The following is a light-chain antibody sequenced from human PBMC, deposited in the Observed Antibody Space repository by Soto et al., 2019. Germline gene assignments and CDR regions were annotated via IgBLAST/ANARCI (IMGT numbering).Light chain of an antibody. J-gene: IGKJ1*01. Sequence: IVLTQSPATLSVSPGERATLSCRASQSFASNLAWSQHKPGQAPRALIYGASTRATDIPHRFSGSGSGTECTLTIRSLESEDCAVYYCHQYNSWPRTFGQGTKVDIK. CDR3: HQYNSWPRT. CDR2: GAS. V-gene: IGKV3-15*01. CDR1: QSFASN.